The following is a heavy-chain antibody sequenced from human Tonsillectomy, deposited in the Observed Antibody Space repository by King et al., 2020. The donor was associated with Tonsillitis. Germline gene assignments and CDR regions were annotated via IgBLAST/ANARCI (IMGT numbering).Heavy chain of an antibody. CDR3: AKEGAGPFDS. CDR1: GFIFKSFG. V-gene: IGHV3-30*18. D-gene: IGHD1-14*01. J-gene: IGHJ4*02. CDR2: LSYDGTNK. Sequence: QVQLVESGGGVVQPGGSLRLSCEASGFIFKSFGMHWVRQAPGKGLEWVASLSYDGTNKYYAESVKGRFTISRDNSEHTLFLQMSSLGGEDTAIYYCAKEGAGPFDSWGQGTLVIVSA.